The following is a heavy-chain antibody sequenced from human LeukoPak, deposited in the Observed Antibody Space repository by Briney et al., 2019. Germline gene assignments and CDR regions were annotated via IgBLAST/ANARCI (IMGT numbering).Heavy chain of an antibody. V-gene: IGHV1-18*01. CDR2: ISTYNGNT. Sequence: ASVKVSRKPSGDTFTTYGISWVRQAPGQGLECMGWISTYNGNTNYAQKFQDRVIITTDTSTSTAYMELRSLGSDDTAVYYCTRGYFDYWGQGTLVTVSS. CDR3: TRGYFDY. CDR1: GDTFTTYG. J-gene: IGHJ4*02.